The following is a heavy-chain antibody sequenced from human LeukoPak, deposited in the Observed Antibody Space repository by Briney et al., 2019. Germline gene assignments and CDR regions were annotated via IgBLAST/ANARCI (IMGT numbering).Heavy chain of an antibody. CDR2: IIPIFGTA. CDR3: ARTKQLDPPDSRNYYYYGMDV. D-gene: IGHD1-1*01. J-gene: IGHJ6*04. CDR1: GGTFSSYA. Sequence: SVKVSCKASGGTFSSYAISWVRQAPGQGLEWMGGIIPIFGTANYAQKFQGRVTITADESTSTAYMELSSLRSEDTTVYYCARTKQLDPPDSRNYYYYGMDVWGKGTTVTVSS. V-gene: IGHV1-69*13.